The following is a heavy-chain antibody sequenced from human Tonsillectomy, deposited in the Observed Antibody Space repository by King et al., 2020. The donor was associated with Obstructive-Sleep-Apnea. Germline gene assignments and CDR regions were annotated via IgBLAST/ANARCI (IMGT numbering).Heavy chain of an antibody. D-gene: IGHD2-15*01. CDR2: ISSSSSYI. CDR1: GFTFSSYS. J-gene: IGHJ6*02. CDR3: ARDSSYCRGGSCYPRYYYYGMDV. Sequence: VQLVESGGGLVKPGGSLRLSCAASGFTFSSYSMNWVRQARGKGLEWVSSISSSSSYIYYADSVKGRFTISRDNAKNSLYLQMNSLRAEDTAVYYCARDSSYCRGGSCYPRYYYYGMDVWGQGTTVTVSS. V-gene: IGHV3-21*01.